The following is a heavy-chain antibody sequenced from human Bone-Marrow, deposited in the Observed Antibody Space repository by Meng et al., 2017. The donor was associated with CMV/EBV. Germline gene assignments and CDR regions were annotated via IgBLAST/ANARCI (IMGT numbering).Heavy chain of an antibody. CDR2: IYYSGST. J-gene: IGHJ4*02. V-gene: IGHV4-39*01. Sequence: SETLSLTCTVSGGSVSSGSYYWSWIRQPPGKGLEWIGSIYYSGSTYYNPSLKSRVTISVDTSKNQFSLKLSSVTAADTAVYYCAREYSSSWYGFDYWGQGTLVTVSS. CDR1: GGSVSSGSYY. D-gene: IGHD6-13*01. CDR3: AREYSSSWYGFDY.